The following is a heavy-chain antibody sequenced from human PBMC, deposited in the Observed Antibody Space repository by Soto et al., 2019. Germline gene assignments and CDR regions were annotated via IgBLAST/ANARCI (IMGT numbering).Heavy chain of an antibody. CDR2: IYPGDHET. V-gene: IGHV5-51*01. D-gene: IGHD6-13*01. CDR3: ARSPRSSPYFDY. Sequence: PGESLKISCQCSGYTFSNFWIGWERQLPGKGLEWMGIIYPGDHETRYSPSFHGKVTLSVDKSINTAYLQWNSLEASDSAFYFCARSPRSSPYFDYWGQGALVTVSS. CDR1: GYTFSNFW. J-gene: IGHJ4*02.